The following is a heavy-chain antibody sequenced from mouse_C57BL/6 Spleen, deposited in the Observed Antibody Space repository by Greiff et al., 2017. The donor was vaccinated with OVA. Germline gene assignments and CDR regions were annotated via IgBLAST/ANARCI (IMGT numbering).Heavy chain of an antibody. CDR2: IYPRSGNN. D-gene: IGHD2-4*01. CDR3: ASDPIYYDDDVNAIYY. J-gene: IGHJ4*01. Sequence: QVQLKESGAELARPGASVKLSCKASGYSFTSYGISWVKQRTGQGLEWIGEIYPRSGNNYYTEKFKGRATLTAYKSSSTAYMWLRSLTSEYSAVYFCASDPIYYDDDVNAIYYWGQGTSVTVSS. V-gene: IGHV1-81*01. CDR1: GYSFTSYG.